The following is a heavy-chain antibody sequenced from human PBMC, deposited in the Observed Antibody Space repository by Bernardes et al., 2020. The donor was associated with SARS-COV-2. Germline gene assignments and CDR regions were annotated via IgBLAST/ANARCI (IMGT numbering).Heavy chain of an antibody. J-gene: IGHJ4*02. Sequence: EKYYAASVKGRFTISRDNAKNSLYLQMNSLRADDTAVYYCASIAVSLPDFDYCFKGTRATDTS. CDR3: ASIAVSLPDFDY. CDR2: EK. D-gene: IGHD2-15*01. V-gene: IGHV3-7*01.